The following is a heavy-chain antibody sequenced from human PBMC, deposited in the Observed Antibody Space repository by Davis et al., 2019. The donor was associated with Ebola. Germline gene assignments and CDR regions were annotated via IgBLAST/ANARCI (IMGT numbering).Heavy chain of an antibody. CDR1: GFTFSSYE. D-gene: IGHD2-2*01. CDR2: ISSSGSTI. CDR3: AREWGDIVVVPASGMDV. Sequence: GESLKISCAASGFTFSSYEMNWVRQAPGKGLEWVSYISSSGSTIYYADSVKGRFTISRDNAKNSLYLQMNSLRAEDTAVYYCAREWGDIVVVPASGMDVWGQGTTVTVSS. V-gene: IGHV3-48*03. J-gene: IGHJ6*02.